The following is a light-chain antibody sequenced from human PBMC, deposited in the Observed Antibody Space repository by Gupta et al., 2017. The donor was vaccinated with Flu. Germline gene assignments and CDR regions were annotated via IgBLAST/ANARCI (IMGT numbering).Light chain of an antibody. CDR3: QVWDSSSDHYV. V-gene: IGLV3-21*02. J-gene: IGLJ1*01. CDR1: NIGSKS. CDR2: DDS. Sequence: SYVLTQPPSVSVAPGQTASITCGGNNIGSKSVHWYQQKPGQAPVLVVYDDSDRPSGIPERFSGSNSGNTATLTIXRXEAGDEXDYYCQVWDSSSDHYVFGTGTKVTVL.